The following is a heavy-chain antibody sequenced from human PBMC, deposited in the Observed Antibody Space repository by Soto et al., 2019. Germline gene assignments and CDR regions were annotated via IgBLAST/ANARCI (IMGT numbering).Heavy chain of an antibody. Sequence: ASVKVSCKASGNTFTSYYINWVRQATGHGLEWMGWINPNSGNIGYAQKFQGRVTMTRDTAIRTAYMEVSRPRSDDTAVYYCARGRASGSYYLLDYWGQGTLVTVSS. CDR2: INPNSGNI. CDR3: ARGRASGSYYLLDY. CDR1: GNTFTSYY. D-gene: IGHD3-10*01. V-gene: IGHV1-8*01. J-gene: IGHJ4*02.